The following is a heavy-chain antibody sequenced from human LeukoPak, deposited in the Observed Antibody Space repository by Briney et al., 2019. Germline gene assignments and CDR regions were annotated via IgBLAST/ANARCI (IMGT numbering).Heavy chain of an antibody. CDR3: AKEYYYGSGWSFDY. CDR1: GFTFSSYA. D-gene: IGHD3-10*01. V-gene: IGHV3-23*01. J-gene: IGHJ4*02. Sequence: PGGSLRLSCAASGFTFSSYAMSWVRQVPWKGLEWVSVISGSGGSTYYADSVKGRFTISRDNSKNTLYLQMNSLRAEDTAVYYCAKEYYYGSGWSFDYWGQGTLVTVSS. CDR2: ISGSGGST.